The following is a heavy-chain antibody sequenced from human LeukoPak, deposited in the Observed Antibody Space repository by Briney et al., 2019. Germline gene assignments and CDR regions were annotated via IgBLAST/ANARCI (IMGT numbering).Heavy chain of an antibody. V-gene: IGHV1-46*01. CDR1: GYTFTSYY. CDR2: INPSGGST. CDR3: ARTVATIKPYYYMDV. J-gene: IGHJ6*03. D-gene: IGHD5-24*01. Sequence: ASVEVSCKASGYTFTSYYMHWVRQAPGQGLEWMGIINPSGGSTSYAQKFQGRVTMTRDTSTSTVYMELSSLRSEDTAVYYCARTVATIKPYYYMDVWCKGTTVTVSS.